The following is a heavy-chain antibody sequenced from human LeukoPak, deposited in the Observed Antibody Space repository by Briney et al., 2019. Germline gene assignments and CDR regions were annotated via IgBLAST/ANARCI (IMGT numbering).Heavy chain of an antibody. CDR1: GFTFSSYA. Sequence: PGGSLRLSCAASGFTFSSYAMSWVRQAPGKGLEWVPAISGSGGSTYYADSVKGRFTISRDNSKNTLYLQMNSLRAEDTAVYYCAKVEDYYDSSGYIHYFDYWGQGTLVTVSS. CDR3: AKVEDYYDSSGYIHYFDY. V-gene: IGHV3-23*01. D-gene: IGHD3-22*01. CDR2: ISGSGGST. J-gene: IGHJ4*02.